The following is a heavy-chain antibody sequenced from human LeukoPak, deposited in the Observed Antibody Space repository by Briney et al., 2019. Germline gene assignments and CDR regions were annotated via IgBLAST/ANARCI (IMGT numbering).Heavy chain of an antibody. Sequence: SETLSLTCTVSGGSISIYYWSWIRQPPGKGLEWIGYIYYSGSTNYNPSLKSRVTISVDTSKNQFSLKLSSVTAADTAVYYCATVDIVVVPAARYYYYYMDVWGKGTTVTVSS. CDR2: IYYSGST. D-gene: IGHD2-2*03. CDR3: ATVDIVVVPAARYYYYYMDV. J-gene: IGHJ6*03. CDR1: GGSISIYY. V-gene: IGHV4-59*01.